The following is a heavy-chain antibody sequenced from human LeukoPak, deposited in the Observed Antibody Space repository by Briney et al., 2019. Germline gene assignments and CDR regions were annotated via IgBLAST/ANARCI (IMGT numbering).Heavy chain of an antibody. CDR1: GGSISSYY. CDR3: ARDLGQLAVFDY. Sequence: SETLSLTCTVSGGSISSYYWSWIRQPPGKGLEWIGYIYYSGSTNYNPSLKSRVTMSVDTSKNQFSLKLSSVTAADTAVYYCARDLGQLAVFDYWGQGTLVTVSS. V-gene: IGHV4-59*12. J-gene: IGHJ4*02. D-gene: IGHD6-6*01. CDR2: IYYSGST.